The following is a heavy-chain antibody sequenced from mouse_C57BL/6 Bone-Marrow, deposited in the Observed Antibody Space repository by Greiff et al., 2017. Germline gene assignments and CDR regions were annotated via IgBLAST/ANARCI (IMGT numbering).Heavy chain of an antibody. CDR1: GYTFTSYW. CDR2: IDPNSGGT. V-gene: IGHV1-72*01. Sequence: QVHVKQPGAELVKPGASVQLSCKASGYTFTSYWMHWVKQRPGRGLEWIGRIDPNSGGTKYNEKFKSKATLTVDKPSSTAYMQLSSLTSEDSAVYYCARGRLRRRRYYAMDYLGQGTSVTVSS. CDR3: ARGRLRRRRYYAMDY. J-gene: IGHJ4*01. D-gene: IGHD2-4*01.